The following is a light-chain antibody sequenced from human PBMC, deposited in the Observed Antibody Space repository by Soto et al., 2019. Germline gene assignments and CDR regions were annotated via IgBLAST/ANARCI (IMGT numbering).Light chain of an antibody. CDR2: SAS. Sequence: DIQLTQSPSVLSASVGDTVTITCRASQALSNYLAWYQQKPGKAPDLLIYSASTLQSGVPSRFSGSGSETEFSLTIRALQPEDFATYYCQKYNSAPWTFGQGTKVEIK. J-gene: IGKJ1*01. CDR3: QKYNSAPWT. CDR1: QALSNY. V-gene: IGKV1-9*01.